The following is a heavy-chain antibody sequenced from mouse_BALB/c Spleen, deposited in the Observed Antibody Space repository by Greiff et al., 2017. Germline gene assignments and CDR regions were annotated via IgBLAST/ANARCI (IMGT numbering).Heavy chain of an antibody. Sequence: EVQLVESGGDLVKPGGSLKLSCAASGFTFSSYGMSWVRQTPDKRLEWVATISSGGSYTYYPDSVKGRFTISRDNATNTLYMQMYSLKSEDTAVYYCAREFVTTIVACAYFDDWGQGTTLTVSS. V-gene: IGHV5-6*01. CDR1: GFTFSSYG. CDR3: AREFVTTIVACAYFDD. J-gene: IGHJ2*01. D-gene: IGHD1-1*01. CDR2: ISSGGSYT.